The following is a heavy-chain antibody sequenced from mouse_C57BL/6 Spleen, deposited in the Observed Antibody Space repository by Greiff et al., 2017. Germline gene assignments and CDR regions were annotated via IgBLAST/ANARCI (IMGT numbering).Heavy chain of an antibody. J-gene: IGHJ3*01. CDR1: GFTFTDYY. V-gene: IGHV7-3*01. Sequence: EVKLLESGGGLVQPGGSLSLSCAASGFTFTDYYMSWVRQPPGKELEWLGFIRNKANGYTTEYSASVKGRFTISRDNSQSILYLQMNALRAEDSATYYCARYWGNYPFAYWGQGTLVTVSA. CDR3: ARYWGNYPFAY. CDR2: IRNKANGYTT. D-gene: IGHD2-1*01.